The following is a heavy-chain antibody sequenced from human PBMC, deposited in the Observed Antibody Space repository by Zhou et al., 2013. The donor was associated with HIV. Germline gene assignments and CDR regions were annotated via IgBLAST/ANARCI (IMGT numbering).Heavy chain of an antibody. V-gene: IGHV3-15*01. Sequence: EVQLVESGGGLVKPGGSLRLSCVASGLTFPNAWMNWVRQSPGKGPEWVGRIQTKTDGLTREYAAPVKGRFSLSRDDSKNTVFLQMNSLKIEDTAVYYCATDYWFDPWGQGTLVTVSS. CDR1: GLTFPNAW. CDR2: IQTKTDGLTR. J-gene: IGHJ5*02. CDR3: ATDYWFDP.